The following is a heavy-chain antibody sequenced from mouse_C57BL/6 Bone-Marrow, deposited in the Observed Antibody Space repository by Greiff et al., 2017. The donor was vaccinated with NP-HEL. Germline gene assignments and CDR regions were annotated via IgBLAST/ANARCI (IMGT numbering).Heavy chain of an antibody. J-gene: IGHJ3*01. Sequence: QVQLQQPGAELVMPGASVKLSCKASGYTFTSYWMHWVKQRPGQGLEWIGEIDPSDSYTNYNQKFKGKSTLTVDKSTSTGYMQLHSMTSKDYAVYYYAREGLHYYTKGGFAYWGQGTLVTVSA. CDR2: IDPSDSYT. D-gene: IGHD1-2*01. CDR3: AREGLHYYTKGGFAY. V-gene: IGHV1-69*01. CDR1: GYTFTSYW.